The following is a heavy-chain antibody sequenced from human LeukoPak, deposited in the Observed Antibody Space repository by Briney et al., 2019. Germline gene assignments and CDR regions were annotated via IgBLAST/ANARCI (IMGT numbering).Heavy chain of an antibody. CDR2: IKQDGREK. D-gene: IGHD1-14*01. V-gene: IGHV3-7*01. Sequence: GGSRRLSCAASGFTFSSYGMSWVRQAPGKGLEWVANIKQDGREKYYVDSVKGRFTISRDNAKNSLYLQMNSLRAEDTAVYYCARDPEDAYYYYMDVWGKGTTVTVSS. CDR3: ARDPEDAYYYYMDV. J-gene: IGHJ6*03. CDR1: GFTFSSYG.